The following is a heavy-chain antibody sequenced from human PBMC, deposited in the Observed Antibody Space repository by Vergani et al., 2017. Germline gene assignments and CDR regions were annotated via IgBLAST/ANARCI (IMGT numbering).Heavy chain of an antibody. Sequence: QLQLQQSGPGLVKPSETLFLTCTVSADSISSGSYYWGWIRQPPGKSLEWIGSIYYSGLTYYNPSLKSRVAISVETSKNQFSLKVTSVTAADTAVYFCARQRPGSGWSPGDFDDWGQGILVTVSS. CDR1: ADSISSGSYY. J-gene: IGHJ4*02. CDR3: ARQRPGSGWSPGDFDD. D-gene: IGHD6-19*01. CDR2: IYYSGLT. V-gene: IGHV4-39*01.